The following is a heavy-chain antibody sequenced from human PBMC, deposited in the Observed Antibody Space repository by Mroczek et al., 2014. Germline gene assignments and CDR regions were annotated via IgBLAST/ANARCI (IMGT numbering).Heavy chain of an antibody. CDR2: INHSGST. V-gene: IGHV4-34*01. Sequence: QVQLQQWGAGLLKPSETLSLTCAVYGGSFSGYYWSWIRQPPGKGLEWIGEINHSGSTNYNPSLKSRVTISVDTSKNQFSLKLSSVTAADTAVYYCAKGHDFWSGYGGGYYYYGMDVWGQGTTVTVSS. D-gene: IGHD3-3*01. CDR1: GGSFSGYY. CDR3: AKGHDFWSGYGGGYYYYGMDV. J-gene: IGHJ6*02.